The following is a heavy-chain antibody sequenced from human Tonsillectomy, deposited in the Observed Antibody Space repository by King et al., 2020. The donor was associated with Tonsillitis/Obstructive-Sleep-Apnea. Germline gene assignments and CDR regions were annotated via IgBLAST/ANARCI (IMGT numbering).Heavy chain of an antibody. V-gene: IGHV5-10-1*01. Sequence: VQLVESGAEVKKPGESLRISCKGSGYSFTNYWISWVRQMPGKGLEWMGRIDPSDSYTNYRPSFQGNVTISADKSISTAYLQWSSLKASDTAMYYCASHTGYSNEYRYAMDVWGQGTTVTVSS. J-gene: IGHJ6*02. CDR2: IDPSDSYT. D-gene: IGHD4-11*01. CDR1: GYSFTNYW. CDR3: ASHTGYSNEYRYAMDV.